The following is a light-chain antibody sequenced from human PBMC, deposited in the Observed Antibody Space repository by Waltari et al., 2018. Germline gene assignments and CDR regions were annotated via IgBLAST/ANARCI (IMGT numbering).Light chain of an antibody. J-gene: IGKJ5*01. CDR2: GAS. V-gene: IGKV3-11*01. CDR1: QSVSSY. CDR3: HQRSNWPIT. Sequence: EIVLTQSPATLSLSPGESATLSCRASQSVSSYLVWYQQKPGQTPRLLIYGASNRATGIPARFSGSGSGTDFTLTISSLESEDFAVYYCHQRSNWPITFGQGTRLEIK.